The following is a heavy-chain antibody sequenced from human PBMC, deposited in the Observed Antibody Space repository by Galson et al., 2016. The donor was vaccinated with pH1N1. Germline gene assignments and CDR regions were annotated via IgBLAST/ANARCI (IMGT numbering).Heavy chain of an antibody. CDR1: GGSISSGGYY. Sequence: TLSLTCTVSGGSISSGGYYWSWIRQHPGKGLEWIGYIYYSGSTYYNPSLKSRVTISVDTSKNQFSLKLSSVTAADTAVYYCARSGNYYESSGYYYRGVWAFDIWGQGTMVTVSS. D-gene: IGHD3-22*01. CDR2: IYYSGST. J-gene: IGHJ3*02. V-gene: IGHV4-31*03. CDR3: ARSGNYYESSGYYYRGVWAFDI.